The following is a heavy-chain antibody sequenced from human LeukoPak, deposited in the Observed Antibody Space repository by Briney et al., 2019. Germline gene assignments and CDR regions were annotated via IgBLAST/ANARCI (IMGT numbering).Heavy chain of an antibody. V-gene: IGHV3-74*01. CDR1: GFTFSSYW. J-gene: IGHJ4*02. CDR2: INSDGSYT. CDR3: ARGGVTGLY. Sequence: GGSLRLSCAASGFTFSSYWMHWVRQSPGKGLVWVSHINSDGSYTNYADSVKGRFTISRDNAKNTLYLQMNSLRAEDTAVYYCARGGVTGLYWGQGTLVTVSS. D-gene: IGHD3-9*01.